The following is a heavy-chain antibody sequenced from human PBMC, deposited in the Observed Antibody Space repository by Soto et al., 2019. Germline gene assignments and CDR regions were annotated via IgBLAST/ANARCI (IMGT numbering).Heavy chain of an antibody. V-gene: IGHV4-38-2*01. D-gene: IGHD3-3*01. J-gene: IGHJ6*02. CDR3: AGTIFGEDYYYYYGMDV. CDR2: IYHSGST. CDR1: GYPISSGYY. Sequence: PSETLSLTCAVSGYPISSGYYWGWIRQPPGKGLEWIGSIYHSGSTYYNPSLKSRVTISVDTSKNQFSLKLSSVTAADTAVYYCAGTIFGEDYYYYYGMDVWGQGTTVTVSS.